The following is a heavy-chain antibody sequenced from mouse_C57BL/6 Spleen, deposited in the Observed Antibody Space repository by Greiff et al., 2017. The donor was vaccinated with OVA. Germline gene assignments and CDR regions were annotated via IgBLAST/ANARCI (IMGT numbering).Heavy chain of an antibody. Sequence: EVKLVESGGGLVQPGGSLSLSCAASGFTFTDYYMSWVRQPPGKALEWLGFIRNKANGYTTEYSASVKGRFTISRDNSQSIHYLQMNALRAEDSATYYCARYGPGSYYAMDYWGQGTSVTVSS. CDR3: ARYGPGSYYAMDY. J-gene: IGHJ4*01. CDR1: GFTFTDYY. V-gene: IGHV7-3*01. CDR2: IRNKANGYTT.